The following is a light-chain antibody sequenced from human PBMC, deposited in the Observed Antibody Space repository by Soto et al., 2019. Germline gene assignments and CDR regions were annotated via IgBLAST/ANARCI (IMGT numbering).Light chain of an antibody. V-gene: IGKV3-20*01. CDR1: QSVSSSS. CDR2: GTS. J-gene: IGKJ5*01. CDR3: QRYGSSPLIT. Sequence: ETVLTQSACTLSLFPGERATIFCRASQSVSSSSLAWYQQRPGQAPRLLLYGTSSRATGIPDRFSGSGSGTDFTLTISRLEPEDFAVYFCQRYGSSPLITFGQGTRLEIK.